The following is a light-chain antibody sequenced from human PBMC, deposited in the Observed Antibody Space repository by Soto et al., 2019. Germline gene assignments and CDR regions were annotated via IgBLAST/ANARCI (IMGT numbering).Light chain of an antibody. CDR2: AAS. CDR1: QSISSY. CDR3: QQGYSTPRT. V-gene: IGKV1-39*01. Sequence: DIQMTQAPSSLSASVGDSVTITCRASQSISSYLNWYQQKPGTAPKLLIYAASSFQSGVPSRFSGIGSETDFPLTISSLQPEDFATYYCQQGYSTPRTFGQGTTVEIK. J-gene: IGKJ1*01.